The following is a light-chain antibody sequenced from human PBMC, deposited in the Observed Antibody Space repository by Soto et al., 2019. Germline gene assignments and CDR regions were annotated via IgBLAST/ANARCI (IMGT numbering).Light chain of an antibody. CDR3: QQGYSSAIT. CDR2: AAS. CDR1: QSIGKH. V-gene: IGKV1-39*01. Sequence: DIQMTQSPSSLSASVGDTVTITCRASQSIGKHLNWYQQKPGKAPKFLIYAASSLQSGFPSRFSGSGSGTEFTLTVNSHQPEEFATYYFQQGYSSAITFGQGTRLEIK. J-gene: IGKJ5*01.